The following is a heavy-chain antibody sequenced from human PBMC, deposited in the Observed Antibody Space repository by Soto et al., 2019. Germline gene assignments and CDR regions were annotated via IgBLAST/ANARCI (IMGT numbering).Heavy chain of an antibody. Sequence: ASVKVCCKDSGYTFNTYGIRWVRQAHKQGLEWMGWISAYNGNTNYALKFQGRVTMTTDTSTSTAYMELRSLRSDDTAVYYCARSGDPVDYFYYYGMDVWGQGTTVTVSS. CDR2: ISAYNGNT. D-gene: IGHD4-17*01. CDR1: GYTFNTYG. CDR3: ARSGDPVDYFYYYGMDV. J-gene: IGHJ6*02. V-gene: IGHV1-18*01.